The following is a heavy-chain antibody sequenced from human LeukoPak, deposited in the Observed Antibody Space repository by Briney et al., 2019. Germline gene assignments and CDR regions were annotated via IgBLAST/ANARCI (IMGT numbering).Heavy chain of an antibody. CDR2: ISSTSSYI. V-gene: IGHV3-21*06. D-gene: IGHD3-10*01. CDR1: GITFSRFA. J-gene: IGHJ6*02. CDR3: ARALWSGPVYYGMDV. Sequence: GGSLRLSCAASGITFSRFAMSWVRQAPGKGLEWVSSISSTSSYIYYADSVKGRFTISRDNAKNSLYLQMNSLRAEDTAVYYCARALWSGPVYYGMDVWGQGTTVTVSS.